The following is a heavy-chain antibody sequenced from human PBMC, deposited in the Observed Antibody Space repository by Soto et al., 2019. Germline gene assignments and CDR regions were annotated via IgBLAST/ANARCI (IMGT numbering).Heavy chain of an antibody. V-gene: IGHV4-59*08. D-gene: IGHD6-13*01. CDR1: GGSISSYY. CDR2: IYYSGST. CDR3: ARHHRPGIHAFDI. J-gene: IGHJ3*02. Sequence: PSETLSLTCRVSGGSISSYYWSWIRQPPGKGLEWIGYIYYSGSTNYNPSLKSRVTISVDTSKNQFSLKLSSVTAADTAVYYCARHHRPGIHAFDIWGQGTMVTVSS.